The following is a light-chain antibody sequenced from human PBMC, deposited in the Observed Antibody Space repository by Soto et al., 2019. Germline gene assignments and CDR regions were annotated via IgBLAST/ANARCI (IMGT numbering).Light chain of an antibody. CDR3: CSYAGSGTLL. J-gene: IGLJ2*01. CDR1: SSDVGNYNL. Sequence: QSALTQPASVSGSPGQSITISCTGTSSDVGNYNLVSWYQQHPGKAPKLMIYEGSKRPSGVSNRFSGSKSGNTASLTISGLQAEDEADYYCCSYAGSGTLLFGGGPKLTVL. V-gene: IGLV2-23*01. CDR2: EGS.